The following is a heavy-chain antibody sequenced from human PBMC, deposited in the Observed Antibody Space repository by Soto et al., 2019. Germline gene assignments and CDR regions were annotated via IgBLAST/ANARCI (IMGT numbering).Heavy chain of an antibody. V-gene: IGHV3-48*02. D-gene: IGHD2-8*01. CDR1: GFTFSSYS. CDR2: ISSSSSTI. J-gene: IGHJ6*02. Sequence: EVQLVESGGGLVQPGGSLRLSCAASGFTFSSYSMNWVRQAPGKGLEWVSYISSSSSTIYYADSVKGRFTIPRDNAKNSLYLQMNSLRDEDTAVYYCARDHSSDSIVLMVYARHDLYYYGMDVWGQGTTVTVSS. CDR3: ARDHSSDSIVLMVYARHDLYYYGMDV.